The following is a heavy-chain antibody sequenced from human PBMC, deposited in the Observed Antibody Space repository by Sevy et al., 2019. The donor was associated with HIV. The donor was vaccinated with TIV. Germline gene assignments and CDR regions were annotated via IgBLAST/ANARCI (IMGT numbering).Heavy chain of an antibody. CDR2: IYYSGST. V-gene: IGHV4-59*01. CDR3: ARIAAAGQWYYYYGMDV. J-gene: IGHJ6*02. CDR1: GGSISSYY. D-gene: IGHD6-13*01. Sequence: SETLSLTCTVSGGSISSYYWSWNRQPPGKGLEWIGYIYYSGSTNYNPSLKSRVTISVDTSKNQFSLKLSSVTAADTAVYYCARIAAAGQWYYYYGMDVWGQGTTVTVSS.